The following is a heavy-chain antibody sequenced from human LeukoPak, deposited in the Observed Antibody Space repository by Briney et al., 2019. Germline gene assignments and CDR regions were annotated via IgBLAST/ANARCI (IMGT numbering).Heavy chain of an antibody. CDR2: ISGSGGST. CDR1: GFTFNNYA. Sequence: GGSLRLSCAASGFTFNNYAMSWVRQAPGKGLEWVSAISGSGGSTYYADSVKGRFTISRDNAKNSLYLQMNSLRAEDTAVYYRARDLFTMARGVIIYYYYYMDVWGKGTTVTVSS. J-gene: IGHJ6*03. V-gene: IGHV3-23*01. CDR3: ARDLFTMARGVIIYYYYYMDV. D-gene: IGHD3-10*01.